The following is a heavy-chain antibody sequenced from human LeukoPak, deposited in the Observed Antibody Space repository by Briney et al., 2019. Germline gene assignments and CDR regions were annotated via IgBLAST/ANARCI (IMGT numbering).Heavy chain of an antibody. CDR2: MNPNSGNT. J-gene: IGHJ4*02. CDR1: GYTFTSYD. CDR3: ATIDYYDSSGYRFDY. D-gene: IGHD3-22*01. V-gene: IGHV1-8*01. Sequence: ASVKVSCKASGYTFTSYDINWVRQATGQGLEWMGWMNPNSGNTGYAQKFQGWVTMTRDTSISTAYMELSRLRSDDTAVYYCATIDYYDSSGYRFDYWGQGTLVTVSS.